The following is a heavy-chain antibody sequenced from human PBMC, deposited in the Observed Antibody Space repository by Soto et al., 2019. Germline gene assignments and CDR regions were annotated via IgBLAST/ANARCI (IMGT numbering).Heavy chain of an antibody. CDR1: GFTFTDYA. CDR3: ARGSSGYISSWYYFDY. CDR2: ISGIGGST. J-gene: IGHJ4*02. D-gene: IGHD6-13*01. V-gene: IGHV3-23*01. Sequence: EVQLLESGGGLVQPGGSLRLSCAASGFTFTDYALSWVRQAPGKGLEWVATISGIGGSTYLGDSVKGRLSMSRANSKNTVSLLMNSLRAEDTAVYFCARGSSGYISSWYYFDYWGRGTLVTVSS.